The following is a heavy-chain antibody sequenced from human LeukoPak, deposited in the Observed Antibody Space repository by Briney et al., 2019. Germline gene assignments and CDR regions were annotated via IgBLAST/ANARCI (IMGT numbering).Heavy chain of an antibody. J-gene: IGHJ6*02. CDR3: ARRGVLDGLDV. Sequence: GQSLKISCEGVGYTCSNHWIAWLRQLPGKGLEWMGIMYPGDSDTRYSPSFQGQVTFSVDKSIATAYLEWSSLKASDTALYYCARRGVLDGLDVWGQGTTVTVSS. CDR1: GYTCSNHW. D-gene: IGHD3-3*01. CDR2: MYPGDSDT. V-gene: IGHV5-51*01.